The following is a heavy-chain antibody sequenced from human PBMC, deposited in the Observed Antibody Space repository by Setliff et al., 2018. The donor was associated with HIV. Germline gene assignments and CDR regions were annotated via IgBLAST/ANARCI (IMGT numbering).Heavy chain of an antibody. V-gene: IGHV4-4*08. CDR2: IYSSATT. CDR3: ARVFTLVTAEDNRFDP. CDR1: GGSVDILN. J-gene: IGHJ5*02. Sequence: PSETLSLTCSVSGGSVDILNLSWIRQRPGKGLECIGYIYSSATTNYNSALESRASISRDTAKNQISLKLRSVTAADTAVYYCARVFTLVTAEDNRFDPWGQGILVTVSS. D-gene: IGHD2-21*02.